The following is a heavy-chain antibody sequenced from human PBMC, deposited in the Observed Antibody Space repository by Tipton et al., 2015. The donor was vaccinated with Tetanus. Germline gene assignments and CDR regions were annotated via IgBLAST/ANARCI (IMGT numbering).Heavy chain of an antibody. Sequence: TLSLTCNVTGALLTTGGYSWGWIRQPPGKGLEWIGYVYHTGSTYYKPSLKSRVTMSVDRSMNQFSLNLNSVTAADTAVYYCARGHLRGIVVAVFDYWGQGTLVSVSS. CDR3: ARGHLRGIVVAVFDY. CDR1: GALLTTGGYS. J-gene: IGHJ4*02. CDR2: VYHTGST. V-gene: IGHV4-30-2*01. D-gene: IGHD2-15*01.